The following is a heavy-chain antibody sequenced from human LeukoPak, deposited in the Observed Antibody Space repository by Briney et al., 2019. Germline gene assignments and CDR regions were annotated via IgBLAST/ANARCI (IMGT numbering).Heavy chain of an antibody. CDR3: ARALHSYYYGSGSPHDYYGMDV. Sequence: ASVKVSCKVSGYTLTELSMHWVRQAPRTGLEWMGGFDPEDGKTIYAQKFQGRVTLTEDTSTDTAHMELSSLRSEDTAVYYCARALHSYYYGSGSPHDYYGMDVWGQGTTVTVSS. V-gene: IGHV1-24*01. CDR2: FDPEDGKT. D-gene: IGHD3-10*01. J-gene: IGHJ6*02. CDR1: GYTLTELS.